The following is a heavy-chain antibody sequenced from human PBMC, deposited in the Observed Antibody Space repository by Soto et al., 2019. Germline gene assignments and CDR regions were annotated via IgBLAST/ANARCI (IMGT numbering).Heavy chain of an antibody. D-gene: IGHD6-19*01. V-gene: IGHV3-30*18. CDR1: GFTFSSYG. CDR2: ISYDGSNK. Sequence: PGGSLRLSCAASGFTFSSYGMHWVRQAPGKGLEWVAVISYDGSNKYYADSVKGRFTISRDNSKNTLYLQMNSLRAEDTAVYYCAKGAGYSSGWHYFDYWGQGTLVTVSS. J-gene: IGHJ4*02. CDR3: AKGAGYSSGWHYFDY.